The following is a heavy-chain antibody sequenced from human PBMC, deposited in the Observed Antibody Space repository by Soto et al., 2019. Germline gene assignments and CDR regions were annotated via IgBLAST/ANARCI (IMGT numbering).Heavy chain of an antibody. D-gene: IGHD4-17*01. V-gene: IGHV4-59*01. CDR1: GGSISSYY. Sequence: PSETLSLTCTVSGGSISSYYWSWIRQPPGKGLEWIGYIYYSGSTNYNPSLKSRVTISVDTSKNQFSLKLSSVTAADTAVYYCARENGDYTYYGMDVWGQGTTVTVSS. J-gene: IGHJ6*02. CDR2: IYYSGST. CDR3: ARENGDYTYYGMDV.